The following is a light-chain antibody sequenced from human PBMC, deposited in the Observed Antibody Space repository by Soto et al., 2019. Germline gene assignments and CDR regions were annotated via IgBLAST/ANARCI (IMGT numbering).Light chain of an antibody. CDR3: SSYTTGTPQV. Sequence: QSALTQPASVSGSPGQSITISCTGTSSDVGSYNYVSWYQQHPGKAPKLMIYEVRNRPSGVSDRFSGSKSGKTASLTIFGLQAEDEADYYCSSYTTGTPQVFGGGTKVTVL. CDR2: EVR. CDR1: SSDVGSYNY. V-gene: IGLV2-14*01. J-gene: IGLJ2*01.